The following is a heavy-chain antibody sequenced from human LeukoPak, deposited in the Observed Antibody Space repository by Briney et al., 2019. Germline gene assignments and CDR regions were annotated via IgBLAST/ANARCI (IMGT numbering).Heavy chain of an antibody. CDR1: GFTFSSYA. CDR3: AKDLGWLRTAPHYFDY. V-gene: IGHV3-23*01. D-gene: IGHD5-12*01. Sequence: PGGSLRFFCAASGFTFSSYAMSWVRQAPGKGLEWVSAISGSGGSTYYADSVKGRFTISRDNSKNTLYLQMNSLRAEDTAVYYCAKDLGWLRTAPHYFDYWGQGTLVTVSS. J-gene: IGHJ4*02. CDR2: ISGSGGST.